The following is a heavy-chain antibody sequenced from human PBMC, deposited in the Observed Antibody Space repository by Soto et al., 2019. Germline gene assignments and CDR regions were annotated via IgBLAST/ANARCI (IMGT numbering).Heavy chain of an antibody. V-gene: IGHV1-69*06. D-gene: IGHD5-18*01. Sequence: QVQLVQSGAEVKKPGSSVKVSCKASGGTFSSYAISWVRQAPGQGLEWMGGIIPIFGTANYAQKFQGRVTITADKCTSTAYMELSSLRSEDTVVYYCERDNVEVDTVDVWGQGTTVTVSS. CDR2: IIPIFGTA. CDR3: ERDNVEVDTVDV. J-gene: IGHJ6*02. CDR1: GGTFSSYA.